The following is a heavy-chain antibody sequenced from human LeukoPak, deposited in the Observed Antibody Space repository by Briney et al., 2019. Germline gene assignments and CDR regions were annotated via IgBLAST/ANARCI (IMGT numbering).Heavy chain of an antibody. Sequence: SETLSLTCTVSGGSVSSGSYYWSWLRQPPGRGLEWIGYIYYSGGTNYNPSLKSRVNISLDTSKNQFSLKLSSVTAADTAVYFCARGDGDPFFDYWGQGTLVTVSS. CDR2: IYYSGGT. J-gene: IGHJ4*02. V-gene: IGHV4-61*01. CDR3: ARGDGDPFFDY. D-gene: IGHD4-17*01. CDR1: GGSVSSGSYY.